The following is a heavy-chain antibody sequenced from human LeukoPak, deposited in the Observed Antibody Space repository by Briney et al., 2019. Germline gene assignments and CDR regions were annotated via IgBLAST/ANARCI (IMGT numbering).Heavy chain of an antibody. J-gene: IGHJ5*02. V-gene: IGHV4-4*07. D-gene: IGHD3-10*01. CDR2: IYTSGST. CDR3: ARRMLLWFGESRGWFDP. Sequence: SETLSLTCTVSGGSISSYYWSWIRQPAGKGLEWIGRIYTSGSTNYNPSLKSRVTISVDTSKNQFSLKLSSVTAADTAVYYCARRMLLWFGESRGWFDPWGQGTLVTVSS. CDR1: GGSISSYY.